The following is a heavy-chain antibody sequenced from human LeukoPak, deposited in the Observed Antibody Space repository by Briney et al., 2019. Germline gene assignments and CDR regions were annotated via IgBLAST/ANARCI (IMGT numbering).Heavy chain of an antibody. D-gene: IGHD6-6*01. CDR3: ARDRIAARRSHFDY. Sequence: PGGSLRLSCAASGFTFSSYSMNWVLQAPGKGLEWVSYISSSSSTIYYADSVKGRFTISRDNAKNSLYLQMNSLRAEDTAVYYCARDRIAARRSHFDYWGQGTLVTVSS. CDR2: ISSSSSTI. CDR1: GFTFSSYS. J-gene: IGHJ4*02. V-gene: IGHV3-48*01.